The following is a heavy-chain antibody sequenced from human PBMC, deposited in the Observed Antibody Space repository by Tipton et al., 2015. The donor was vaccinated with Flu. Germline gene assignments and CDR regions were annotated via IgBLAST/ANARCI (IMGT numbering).Heavy chain of an antibody. Sequence: TLSLTCAVSGFSIRSSNYCWGWIRQPPGKGLEWIGNIFHSGNAYHNPSLKSRVTIPVDTSKNQVSLKLSSVTAADTAVYYCARRDYSNYVSEPKNWFDPWGQGALVTVSS. CDR2: IFHSGNA. CDR3: ARRDYSNYVSEPKNWFDP. J-gene: IGHJ5*02. V-gene: IGHV4-38-2*01. D-gene: IGHD4-11*01. CDR1: GFSIRSSNYC.